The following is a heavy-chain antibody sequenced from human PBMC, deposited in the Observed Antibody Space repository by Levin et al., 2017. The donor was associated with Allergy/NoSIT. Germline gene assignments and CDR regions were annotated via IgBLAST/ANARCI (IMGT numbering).Heavy chain of an antibody. CDR2: INPNSGGT. J-gene: IGHJ6*02. CDR1: GYTFTGYY. Sequence: ASVKVSCKASGYTFTGYYMHWVRQAPGQGLEWMGWINPNSGGTNYAQKFQGRVTMTRDTSISTAYMELSRLRSDDTAVYYCARDLGSSLMGSYGMDGWGQGTTVTVSS. CDR3: ARDLGSSLMGSYGMDG. D-gene: IGHD6-13*01. V-gene: IGHV1-2*02.